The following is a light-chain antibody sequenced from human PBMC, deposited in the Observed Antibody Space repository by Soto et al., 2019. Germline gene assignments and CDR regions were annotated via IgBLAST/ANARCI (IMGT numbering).Light chain of an antibody. Sequence: DIQMTQSPSSLSASVGDRVTITCRASQSISSYLNWYQQKPGKDPKLLIYDASSLESGVPSRLSGSGSGTEFTLTISSLQPEDFATYYCEQYTSYWTVGKGTKVDIK. CDR3: EQYTSYWT. V-gene: IGKV1-5*01. CDR1: QSISSY. CDR2: DAS. J-gene: IGKJ1*01.